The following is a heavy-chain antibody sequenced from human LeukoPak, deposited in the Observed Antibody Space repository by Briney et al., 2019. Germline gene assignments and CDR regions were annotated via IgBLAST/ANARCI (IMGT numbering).Heavy chain of an antibody. V-gene: IGHV1-8*01. CDR1: GYTFTSYD. CDR3: ARAVRGVIIKNYYYYYMDV. D-gene: IGHD3-10*01. Sequence: GASVKVSCKASGYTFTSYDINWVRQATGQGLEWMGWMNPNSGNTGYAQKFQGRVTMTRNTSMSTAYMELSSLRSEDTAVYYCARAVRGVIIKNYYYYYMDVWGKGTTVTVSS. CDR2: MNPNSGNT. J-gene: IGHJ6*03.